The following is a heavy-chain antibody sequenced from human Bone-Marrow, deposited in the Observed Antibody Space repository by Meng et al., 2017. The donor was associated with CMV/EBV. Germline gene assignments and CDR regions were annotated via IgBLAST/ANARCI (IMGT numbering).Heavy chain of an antibody. V-gene: IGHV3-7*01. Sequence: GESLKISCAASGFTFSSYWLHWVRQAPGKGLEWVANIKQDGSEKYYVDSVKGRFTISRDNAKNSLYLQMNSLRAEDTAVYYCARWRGSTSLDYWGQGTLVTVSS. CDR1: GFTFSSYW. CDR2: IKQDGSEK. D-gene: IGHD2-2*01. CDR3: ARWRGSTSLDY. J-gene: IGHJ4*02.